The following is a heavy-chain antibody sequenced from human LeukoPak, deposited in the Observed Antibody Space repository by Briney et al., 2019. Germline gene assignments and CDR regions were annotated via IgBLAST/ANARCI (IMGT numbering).Heavy chain of an antibody. CDR3: AKDSRTGWFHAY. CDR2: IYSDGST. Sequence: GGSLRLSCVASAFTVSSNYMSWVRQAPGKGLEWISVIYSDGSTYYADSVKGRFIISRDTSKNTLNLQMNSLRAEDTAVYYCAKDSRTGWFHAYWGQGTLVTVSS. CDR1: AFTVSSNY. V-gene: IGHV3-53*01. D-gene: IGHD6-19*01. J-gene: IGHJ4*02.